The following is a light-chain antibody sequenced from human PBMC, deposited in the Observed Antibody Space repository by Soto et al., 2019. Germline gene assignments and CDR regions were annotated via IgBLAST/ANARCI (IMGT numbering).Light chain of an antibody. J-gene: IGKJ2*01. Sequence: EIVLTQSPGTLSLSPGERATLSCRASQSVSSSYLAWYQQKPGQAPRLLIYGASSRATGIPDRFSGSGSATDFPLTISRLEPEDFAVYYCQQYGSSPGYTFGQGTKLEIK. CDR2: GAS. CDR3: QQYGSSPGYT. V-gene: IGKV3-20*01. CDR1: QSVSSSY.